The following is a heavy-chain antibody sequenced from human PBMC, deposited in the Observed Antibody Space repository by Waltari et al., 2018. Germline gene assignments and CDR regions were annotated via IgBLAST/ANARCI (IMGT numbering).Heavy chain of an antibody. D-gene: IGHD2-2*02. Sequence: EVQLVQSGAEVKKPGESLKISCRTSGYSFSNYWIGWVRQMPGKGLEWMGMVRPGESETRSNPSFRGQVSSAADKAISVAYLQWSSLKASDTAMYYCARGGYCSFTSCYTESYYYGFDVWGQGTTVTVSS. CDR2: VRPGESET. CDR3: ARGGYCSFTSCYTESYYYGFDV. CDR1: GYSFSNYW. V-gene: IGHV5-51*01. J-gene: IGHJ6*02.